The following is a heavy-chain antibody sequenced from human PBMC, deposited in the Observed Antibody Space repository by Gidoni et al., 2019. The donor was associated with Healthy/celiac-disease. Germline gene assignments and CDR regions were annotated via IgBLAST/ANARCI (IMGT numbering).Heavy chain of an antibody. CDR1: GFTFSSYS. D-gene: IGHD1-26*01. CDR2: ISSSSSTI. V-gene: IGHV3-48*02. CDR3: ARDPPGGGSYPLAY. J-gene: IGHJ4*02. Sequence: EVQLVESGGGLVQPGGSLRLSCPASGFTFSSYSMNWVRQAPGKGLEWVSYISSSSSTIYYADSVKGRFTISRDNAKNSLYLQMNSLRDEDTAVYYCARDPPGGGSYPLAYWGQGTLVTVSS.